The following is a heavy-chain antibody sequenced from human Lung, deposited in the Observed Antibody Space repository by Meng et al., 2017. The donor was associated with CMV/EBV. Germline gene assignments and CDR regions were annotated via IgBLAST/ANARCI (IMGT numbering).Heavy chain of an antibody. CDR3: ATARPSSQGSGEFSWPYHYYHNGMDV. Sequence: SVKVSCXASGDTFRSHVISWVRLAPGQGLEWMGGIVPSFRAAKYEQKFQGRLTITTDHSTNTAYMELSSLRSDDTAVYFCATARPSSQGSGEFSWPYHYYHNGMDVWGQGTTVTVSS. CDR1: GDTFRSHV. D-gene: IGHD3-10*01. V-gene: IGHV1-69*05. J-gene: IGHJ6*02. CDR2: IVPSFRAA.